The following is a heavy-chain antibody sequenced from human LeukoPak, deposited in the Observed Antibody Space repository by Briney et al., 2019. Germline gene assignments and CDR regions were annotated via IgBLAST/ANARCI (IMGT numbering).Heavy chain of an antibody. CDR3: ARGGGLDV. J-gene: IGHJ6*02. CDR2: IKQDGSEK. CDR1: GFTFSSYW. D-gene: IGHD3-16*01. Sequence: GGSLRLSCAASGFTFSSYWMSWVRQAPGKGLEWVANIKQDGSEKYYVDSVKGRFTISRDNAKNSLYLQMSNLRAKDTAVYFCARGGGLDVWGQGATVTVSS. V-gene: IGHV3-7*03.